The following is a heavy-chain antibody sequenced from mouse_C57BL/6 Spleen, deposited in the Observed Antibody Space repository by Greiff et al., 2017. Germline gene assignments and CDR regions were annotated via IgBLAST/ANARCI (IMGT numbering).Heavy chain of an antibody. V-gene: IGHV1-22*01. D-gene: IGHD2-5*01. Sequence: EVQLQESGPELVKPGASVKMSCKASGYTFTDYNMHWVKQSHGKSLEWIGYINPNNGGTSYNQKFKGKATLTVNKSSSTAYMELRSLTSEDSAVYYCAGPYYSNSLFAYWGQGTLVTVSA. CDR2: INPNNGGT. CDR1: GYTFTDYN. CDR3: AGPYYSNSLFAY. J-gene: IGHJ3*01.